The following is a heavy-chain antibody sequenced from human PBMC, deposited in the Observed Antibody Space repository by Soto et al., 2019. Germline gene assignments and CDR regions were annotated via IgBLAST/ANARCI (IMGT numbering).Heavy chain of an antibody. CDR1: GFTFSSYA. CDR2: ISGSAGST. CDR3: AKYSSSSYFDY. Sequence: EVQLLESGGGLVQPGGSLRLSCAASGFTFSSYAMSWVRQAPGKGLEWVSVISGSAGSTYYADSVKGRFTISRDNSQNTLFLQMNSLRAEDTAVYYCAKYSSSSYFDYWGQGTLVTVSS. J-gene: IGHJ4*02. V-gene: IGHV3-23*01. D-gene: IGHD6-6*01.